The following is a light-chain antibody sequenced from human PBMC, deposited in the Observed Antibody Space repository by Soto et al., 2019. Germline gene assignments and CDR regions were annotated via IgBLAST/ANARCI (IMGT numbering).Light chain of an antibody. CDR3: QQRSIWPPLT. Sequence: EIVLTQSPATLSLSPGERATLSCRASQSVSVFLAWYQQKPGQAPRLLIYDASNRAPGIPARFSGSGSGTDFTLPISSLEPEDFAVYYCQQRSIWPPLTFGGGTKVEIK. CDR2: DAS. J-gene: IGKJ4*01. V-gene: IGKV3-11*01. CDR1: QSVSVF.